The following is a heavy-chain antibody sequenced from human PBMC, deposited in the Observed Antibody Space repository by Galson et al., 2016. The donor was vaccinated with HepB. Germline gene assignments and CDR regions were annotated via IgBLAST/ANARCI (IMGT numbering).Heavy chain of an antibody. CDR2: INPNSDNR. CDR1: GYTFSTFD. CDR3: TRAAGADKFDL. V-gene: IGHV1-8*01. D-gene: IGHD1-26*01. Sequence: SVKVSCKASGYTFSTFDIHWVRQAPGQGLEWMGWINPNSDNRGYAQKFQGGVTMTRDISISTAYIELTSLTSEDTAVYYCTRAAGADKFDLWGQGTLVTVS. J-gene: IGHJ5*02.